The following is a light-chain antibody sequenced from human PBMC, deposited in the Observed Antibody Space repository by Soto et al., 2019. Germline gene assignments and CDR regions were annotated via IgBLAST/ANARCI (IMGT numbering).Light chain of an antibody. J-gene: IGKJ1*01. CDR1: QSISTY. Sequence: DSQMTQSPSSLSASVEDRLTITGRASQSISTYLNWYQQKPGKAPKLLIYKASSLESGVPSRFSGSGSGTEFTLTISSLQPDDFATYFCQHYNSYSEAFGQVTIVDIK. CDR2: KAS. V-gene: IGKV1-5*03. CDR3: QHYNSYSEA.